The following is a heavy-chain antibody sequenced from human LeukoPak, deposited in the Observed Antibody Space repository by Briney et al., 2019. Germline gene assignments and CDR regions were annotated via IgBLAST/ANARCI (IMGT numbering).Heavy chain of an antibody. D-gene: IGHD6-13*01. CDR1: GFTFSSYS. CDR2: ISSSSSTI. CDR3: AKGSNSWYYYYMDV. J-gene: IGHJ6*03. V-gene: IGHV3-48*01. Sequence: GGSLRLSCAASGFTFSSYSMNWVRQAPGKGLEWVSYISSSSSTIYYADSVKGRFTISRDNSKNTLYLQMNSLRAEDTAVYYCAKGSNSWYYYYMDVWGKGTTVTVSS.